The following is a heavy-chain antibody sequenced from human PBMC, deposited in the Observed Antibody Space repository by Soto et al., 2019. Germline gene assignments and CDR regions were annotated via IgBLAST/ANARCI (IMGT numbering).Heavy chain of an antibody. CDR2: ISSSSSYI. CDR3: ARDRGDIVVVVAATPESAFDI. Sequence: EVQLVESGGGLVKPGGSLRLSCAASGFTFSSYSMNWVRQAPGKGLEWVSSISSSSSYIYYADSVKGRFTISRDNAKNSRYLQMNSLRAEDTAVYYCARDRGDIVVVVAATPESAFDIWGQGTMVTVSS. V-gene: IGHV3-21*01. J-gene: IGHJ3*02. D-gene: IGHD2-15*01. CDR1: GFTFSSYS.